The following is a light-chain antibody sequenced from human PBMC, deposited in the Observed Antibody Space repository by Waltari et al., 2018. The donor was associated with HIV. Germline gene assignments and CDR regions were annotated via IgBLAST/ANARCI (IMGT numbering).Light chain of an antibody. J-gene: IGKJ2*01. CDR1: QDISNY. V-gene: IGKV1-33*01. Sequence: DIQMTQSPSSLSASVGDRVTITCQASQDISNYLNWYQQKPGKAPKLLIYDASNLETGVPSRFSGSGSGTDFTFTISSLQPEDIATYYCQHYLGHTFGQGTKLEIK. CDR3: QHYLGHT. CDR2: DAS.